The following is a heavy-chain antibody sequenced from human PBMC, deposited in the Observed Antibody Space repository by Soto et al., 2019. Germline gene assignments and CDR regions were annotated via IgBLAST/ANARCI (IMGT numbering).Heavy chain of an antibody. Sequence: QVHLVQSGAEVRKPGASVKVSCKASGYSFTSYGISWVRQAPGQGLECMGWISTDNGNTNYAHNLQGRVSMTIDPSTSTAYMELWSLGSDDTAVYYCARDVPDTSLFFYYYGMDVWGQGTTVTVSS. CDR1: GYSFTSYG. V-gene: IGHV1-18*01. CDR3: ARDVPDTSLFFYYYGMDV. CDR2: ISTDNGNT. J-gene: IGHJ6*02. D-gene: IGHD2-21*01.